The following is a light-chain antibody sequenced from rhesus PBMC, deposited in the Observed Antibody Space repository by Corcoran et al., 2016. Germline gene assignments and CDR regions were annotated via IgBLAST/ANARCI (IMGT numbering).Light chain of an antibody. CDR2: EVT. CDR3: SSYTGSNSLL. CDR1: SSDIGGYNY. Sequence: QAALTQPRSVSGSPGQSVTISCTGTSSDIGGYNYVSWYQQHPGTAPKLMIYEVTKRPSGVSDRFSGSKSGNTASLTISGLLAEDEADYYCSSYTGSNSLLFGGGTRLTVL. V-gene: IGLV2-32*02. J-gene: IGLJ2*01.